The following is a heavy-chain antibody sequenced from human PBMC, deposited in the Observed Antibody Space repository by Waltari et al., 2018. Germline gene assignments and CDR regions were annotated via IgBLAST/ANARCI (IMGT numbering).Heavy chain of an antibody. V-gene: IGHV3-74*01. CDR3: ARGARRTTVTTGWWYFDL. D-gene: IGHD4-17*01. Sequence: EVHLVESGGGLVQPGGSLRLSCAASGFPYSMYCMHWVRQAPGKGLVWVSRSNSDGSSTSYADSVKGRFTISKDNAKNTVYLQMNSLRAEDTAIYYCARGARRTTVTTGWWYFDLWGRGTLVTVSS. CDR1: GFPYSMYC. J-gene: IGHJ2*01. CDR2: SNSDGSST.